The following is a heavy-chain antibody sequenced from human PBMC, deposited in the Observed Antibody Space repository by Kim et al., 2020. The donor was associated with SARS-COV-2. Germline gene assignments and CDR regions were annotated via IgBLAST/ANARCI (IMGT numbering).Heavy chain of an antibody. CDR2: IYSGGSST. J-gene: IGHJ6*02. D-gene: IGHD6-19*01. Sequence: GGSLRLSCAASGFTFSSYAMSWVRQAPGKGLEWVSVIYSGGSSTYYADSVKGRFTISRDNSKNTLYLQMNSLRAEDTAVYYCAKAHVLSSGWYAGYYGMDVWGQGTTVTVSS. CDR3: AKAHVLSSGWYAGYYGMDV. V-gene: IGHV3-23*03. CDR1: GFTFSSYA.